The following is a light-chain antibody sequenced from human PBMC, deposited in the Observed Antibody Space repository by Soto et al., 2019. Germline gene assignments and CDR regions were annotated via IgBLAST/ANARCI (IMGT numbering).Light chain of an antibody. CDR2: DAS. CDR1: HSVSSN. J-gene: IGKJ5*01. Sequence: EIVMTQSPGTLSVSPGERATLSCRASHSVSSNLAWYQQKPGQAPRLLIYDASTRATGIPARFSGSGSGTEFTLTVSSLQSEDFAVYYCQQYIKWPITFGQGTRLEIK. V-gene: IGKV3-15*01. CDR3: QQYIKWPIT.